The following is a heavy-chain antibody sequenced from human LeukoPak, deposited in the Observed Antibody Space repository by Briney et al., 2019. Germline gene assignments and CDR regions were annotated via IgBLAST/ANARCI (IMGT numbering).Heavy chain of an antibody. V-gene: IGHV3-21*01. CDR3: VRDYCGSSGAFDL. CDR2: ISSSSGDI. Sequence: PGGSLRLSCRASGFIFSSYALNWVRRAPGQGLEWVSSISSSSGDIYYTDSVKGRFTTSRDNARKSLYLQMNSLRVEDTAVYYCVRDYCGSSGAFDLWGQGTMVTVSS. CDR1: GFIFSSYA. D-gene: IGHD1-1*01. J-gene: IGHJ3*01.